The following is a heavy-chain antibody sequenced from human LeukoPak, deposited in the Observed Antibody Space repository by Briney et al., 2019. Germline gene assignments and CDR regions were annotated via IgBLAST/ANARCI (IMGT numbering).Heavy chain of an antibody. V-gene: IGHV3-23*01. D-gene: IGHD5-18*01. CDR2: ISGSGGGT. Sequence: GGSLRLSCAASGFTFSSYAMSWVRQAPGKGLEWVSAISGSGGGTYYADSVKGRFTISRDNSKNTQYLQMNSLRAEDTAVYYCAKYSTHYFDYWGQGTLVTVSS. J-gene: IGHJ4*02. CDR3: AKYSTHYFDY. CDR1: GFTFSSYA.